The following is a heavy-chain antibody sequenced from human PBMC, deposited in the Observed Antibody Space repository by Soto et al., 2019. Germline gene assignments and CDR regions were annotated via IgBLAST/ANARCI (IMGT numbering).Heavy chain of an antibody. Sequence: PSETLSLTCAVSGGSISSSNWWSWVRQPPGKGLEWIGEIYHSGSTNYNPSLKSRVTISVDKSKNQFSLKLSSVTAADTAVYYCARALGGSYRADWFDPWGQGTLVTVSS. D-gene: IGHD1-26*01. CDR3: ARALGGSYRADWFDP. V-gene: IGHV4-4*02. CDR2: IYHSGST. CDR1: GGSISSSNW. J-gene: IGHJ5*02.